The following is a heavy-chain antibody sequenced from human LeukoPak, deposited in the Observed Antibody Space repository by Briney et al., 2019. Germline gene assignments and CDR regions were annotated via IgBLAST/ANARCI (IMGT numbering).Heavy chain of an antibody. Sequence: SETLSLTCTVSGGSISSYYWSWIRQPPGKGLEWIGYIYYSGSTNYNPSLKSRVTISVDTSKNQFSLKLSPVTAADTAVYYCARTLWFGELLEPLFDYWGQGTLVTVSS. V-gene: IGHV4-59*01. CDR2: IYYSGST. J-gene: IGHJ4*02. CDR1: GGSISSYY. D-gene: IGHD3-10*01. CDR3: ARTLWFGELLEPLFDY.